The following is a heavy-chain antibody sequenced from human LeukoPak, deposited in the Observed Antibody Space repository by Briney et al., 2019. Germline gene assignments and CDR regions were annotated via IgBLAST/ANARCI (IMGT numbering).Heavy chain of an antibody. CDR3: SAGATTYCGEDCYPSFFFYHGIDV. CDR1: GFTFTTFA. J-gene: IGHJ6*02. Sequence: SVKVSFKASGFTFTTFAVQWVRQARGQRLEWIGWIVVDSGNTHYAQKFQERVDIITDRSTNTVFMELRSLRSDDTAVYYCSAGATTYCGEDCYPSFFFYHGIDVWGQGTTVTVSS. V-gene: IGHV1-58*01. CDR2: IVVDSGNT. D-gene: IGHD2-21*02.